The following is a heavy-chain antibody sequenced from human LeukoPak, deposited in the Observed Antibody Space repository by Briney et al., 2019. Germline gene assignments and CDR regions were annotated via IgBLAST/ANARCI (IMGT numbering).Heavy chain of an antibody. J-gene: IGHJ6*03. CDR2: VDYTGST. Sequence: SETLSLTCTVSDDSITMYYWTWIRQPPGKGLEWIGYVDYTGSTKFNPSLNGRVSISRDTSKNFFSLRLRSVTAADTAVYFCARGRVSSSTWYSTYYYFFYMDFWGKGTTVTVSS. D-gene: IGHD4-11*01. V-gene: IGHV4-59*01. CDR3: ARGRVSSSTWYSTYYYFFYMDF. CDR1: DDSITMYY.